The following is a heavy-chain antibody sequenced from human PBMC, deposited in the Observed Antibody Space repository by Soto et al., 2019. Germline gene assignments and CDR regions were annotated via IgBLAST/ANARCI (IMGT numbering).Heavy chain of an antibody. J-gene: IGHJ6*02. D-gene: IGHD3-9*01. Sequence: GGSLRLSCAASGFTFSNAWMNWVRQAPGKGLEWVGRIKSKTDGGTTDYAAPVKGRFTISRDDSKNTLYLQMNSLKTEDTAVYYCTTDETGILTGYYNYYYYGMDVWGQGTTVTVSS. V-gene: IGHV3-15*07. CDR1: GFTFSNAW. CDR2: IKSKTDGGTT. CDR3: TTDETGILTGYYNYYYYGMDV.